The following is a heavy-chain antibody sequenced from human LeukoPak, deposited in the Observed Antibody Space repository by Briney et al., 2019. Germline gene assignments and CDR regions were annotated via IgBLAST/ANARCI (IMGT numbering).Heavy chain of an antibody. CDR3: ASGPYDILTGINWFDP. CDR1: GGSISSYY. Sequence: SETLSLTCTVSGGSISSYYWSWIRQPAGKGLEWIGRIYTSGSTNYNPSLKSRVPMSVDTSKNQFSLKLSSVTAADTAVYYCASGPYDILTGINWFDPWGQGTLVTVSS. V-gene: IGHV4-4*07. J-gene: IGHJ5*02. CDR2: IYTSGST. D-gene: IGHD3-9*01.